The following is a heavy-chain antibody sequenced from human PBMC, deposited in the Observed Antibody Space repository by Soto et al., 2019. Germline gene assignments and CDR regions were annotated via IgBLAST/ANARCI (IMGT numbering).Heavy chain of an antibody. J-gene: IGHJ4*02. Sequence: EVQLLESGGGLVQPGGSLRLSCAASGFTFSNYAMSWVRQAPGKGLEWVSVISGGGGTTYYAYSVKGRFTISRDNSKNTLYLQMNSLRAEDTALYYCAKAMSTPSRPRNYFDYWGQGTLVTVSS. CDR1: GFTFSNYA. D-gene: IGHD6-6*01. CDR3: AKAMSTPSRPRNYFDY. CDR2: ISGGGGTT. V-gene: IGHV3-23*01.